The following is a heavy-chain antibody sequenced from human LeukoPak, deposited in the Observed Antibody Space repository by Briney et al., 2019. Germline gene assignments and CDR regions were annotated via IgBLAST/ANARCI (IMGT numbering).Heavy chain of an antibody. J-gene: IGHJ4*02. CDR2: ISGSGGST. V-gene: IGHV3-23*01. CDR3: APQTMILVL. D-gene: IGHD3-22*01. CDR1: GFTFDSYA. Sequence: GGSLRLSCAASGFTFDSYAMTWVRQAPGKGLEWVSTISGSGGSTYYGDSVKGRFTISRDNAKNSVFLQMNSLRAEDTAVYYCAPQTMILVLGGQGTLVTASS.